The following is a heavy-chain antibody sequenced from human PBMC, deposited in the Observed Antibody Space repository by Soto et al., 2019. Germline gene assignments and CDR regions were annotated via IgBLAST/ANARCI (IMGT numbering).Heavy chain of an antibody. CDR2: IYYSGST. Sequence: SETLSLTCTVSGGSISSYYWSWIRQPPGKGLEWIGYIYYSGSTNYNPSLKSRVTISVDTSKNQFSLKLSSVTAADTAVYYCARERGYYYGSGGYIWFDPWGQGTLVTVS. D-gene: IGHD3-10*01. CDR1: GGSISSYY. CDR3: ARERGYYYGSGGYIWFDP. V-gene: IGHV4-59*01. J-gene: IGHJ5*02.